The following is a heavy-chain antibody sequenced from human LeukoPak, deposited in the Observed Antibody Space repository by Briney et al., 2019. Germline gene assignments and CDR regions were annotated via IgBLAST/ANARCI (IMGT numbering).Heavy chain of an antibody. J-gene: IGHJ6*04. CDR3: AKYGSSWYSYMDV. V-gene: IGHV3-11*01. D-gene: IGHD6-13*01. CDR2: ISSGGTTI. CDR1: GFTFSDYY. Sequence: GGSLRLSCAASGFTFSDYYMSWFRQAPGKGLEWVSYISSGGTTIYYADSLKGRFTISRDNAKNSLYLQMNSLRAEDTAVYYCAKYGSSWYSYMDVWGKGTTVTVSS.